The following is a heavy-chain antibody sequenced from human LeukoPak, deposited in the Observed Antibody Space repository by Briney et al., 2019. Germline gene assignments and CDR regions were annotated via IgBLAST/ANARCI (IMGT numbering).Heavy chain of an antibody. CDR2: IYDTGNT. D-gene: IGHD4-17*01. CDR1: GGAVSSYF. J-gene: IGHJ3*02. CDR3: ARRLATTVTNTFDI. V-gene: IGHV4-59*08. Sequence: SETLSLTCTVSGGAVSSYFWSWVRQPPGKGLEWIGYIYDTGNTNYNPYLKSRVTISVDTSKNQFSLKLSSVTAADTAVYYCARRLATTVTNTFDIWGQGTMVTVSS.